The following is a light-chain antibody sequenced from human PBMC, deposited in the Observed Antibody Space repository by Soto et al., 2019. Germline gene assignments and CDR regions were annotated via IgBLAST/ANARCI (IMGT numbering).Light chain of an antibody. Sequence: QSALTQPASVSGSPGQSITISCTGTSSDVGGYDYVSWYQQYPGKAPKFMIYDVSNRPSGISSRFSGSKSGNTASLTISGLQAEDEADYYCSSYTSNSTYVFGTGTKLTVL. CDR1: SSDVGGYDY. V-gene: IGLV2-14*01. CDR3: SSYTSNSTYV. J-gene: IGLJ1*01. CDR2: DVS.